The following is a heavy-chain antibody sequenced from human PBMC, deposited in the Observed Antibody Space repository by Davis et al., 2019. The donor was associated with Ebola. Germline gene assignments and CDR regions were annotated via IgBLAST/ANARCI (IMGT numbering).Heavy chain of an antibody. V-gene: IGHV4-61*08. Sequence: MPSETLSLTCTVSGGSISSGGYYWSWIRQPPGKGLEWIGYIYYSGSTNYNPSLKSRVTISVDTSKNQFSLKLSSVTAADTAVYYCARDPARFLEWLGYGMDVWGQGTTVTVSS. D-gene: IGHD3-3*01. CDR3: ARDPARFLEWLGYGMDV. CDR2: IYYSGST. J-gene: IGHJ6*02. CDR1: GGSISSGGYY.